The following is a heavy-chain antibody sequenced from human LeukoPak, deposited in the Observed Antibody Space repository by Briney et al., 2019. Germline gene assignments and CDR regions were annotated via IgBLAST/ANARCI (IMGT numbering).Heavy chain of an antibody. CDR2: ISWNGKVI. CDR3: ARGGSIAAQETPTSDY. CDR1: GFTFDDYA. Sequence: PGGSLRLSCAASGFTFDDYAMHWVRQVPGKGLEWVSGISWNGKVIDYKEDSVKGRFTISRDNSKNTLYLQMNSLRAEDTAVYYCARGGSIAAQETPTSDYWGQGTLVTVSS. V-gene: IGHV3-9*01. D-gene: IGHD6-6*01. J-gene: IGHJ4*02.